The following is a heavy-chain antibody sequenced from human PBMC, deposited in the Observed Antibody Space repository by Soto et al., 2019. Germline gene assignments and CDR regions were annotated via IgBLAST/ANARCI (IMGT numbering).Heavy chain of an antibody. V-gene: IGHV3-11*06. CDR1: GFTFSDYY. Sequence: LRLSCAASGFTFSDYYMSWIRQAPGKGLEWVSYISSSTGYTNYADSVKGRFTISRDNAKNSLYLQMNSLRAEDTAVYYCATDDSSVLEYFDYWGQGTLVTVSS. CDR2: ISSSTGYT. D-gene: IGHD3-22*01. CDR3: ATDDSSVLEYFDY. J-gene: IGHJ4*02.